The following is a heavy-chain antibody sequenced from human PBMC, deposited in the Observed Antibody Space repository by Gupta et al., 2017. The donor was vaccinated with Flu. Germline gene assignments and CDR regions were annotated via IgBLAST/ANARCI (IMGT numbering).Heavy chain of an antibody. CDR1: GGSFSGYY. CDR3: ARGTIAAAKGRWFDP. D-gene: IGHD6-13*01. V-gene: IGHV4-34*01. Sequence: QVQLQQWGAGLLKPSETLSLTCAVYGGSFSGYYWSWIRQPPGKGLEWIGEINHSGSTNYNPSLKSRVTISVDTSKNQFSLKLSSVTAADTAVYYCARGTIAAAKGRWFDPWGQGTLVTVSS. J-gene: IGHJ5*02. CDR2: INHSGST.